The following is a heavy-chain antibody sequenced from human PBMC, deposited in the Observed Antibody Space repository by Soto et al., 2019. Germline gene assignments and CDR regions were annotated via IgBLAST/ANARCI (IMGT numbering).Heavy chain of an antibody. J-gene: IGHJ6*02. Sequence: GASVNVSCKASGYTFTSYGISWVRQAPGQGLEWMGWISAYNGNTNYAQKLQGRVTMTTDTSTSTAYMELRSLRSDDTAVYYCARDRESSSWYVRIYYNYYGMDVWGQGTTVTVSS. CDR2: ISAYNGNT. D-gene: IGHD6-13*01. V-gene: IGHV1-18*01. CDR1: GYTFTSYG. CDR3: ARDRESSSWYVRIYYNYYGMDV.